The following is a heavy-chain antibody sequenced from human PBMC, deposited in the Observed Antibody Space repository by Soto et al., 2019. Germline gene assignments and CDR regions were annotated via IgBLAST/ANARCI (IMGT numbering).Heavy chain of an antibody. CDR3: ARVLSPAAYYYYYYMDV. V-gene: IGHV3-53*04. Sequence: GSLRLSCAASGFTVSSNYMSWVRQAPGKGLEWVSVIYSGGSTYYADSVKGRFTISRHNSKNTLYLQMNSLRAEDTAVYYCARVLSPAAYYYYYYMDVWGKGTTVTVSS. CDR1: GFTVSSNY. D-gene: IGHD6-13*01. J-gene: IGHJ6*03. CDR2: IYSGGST.